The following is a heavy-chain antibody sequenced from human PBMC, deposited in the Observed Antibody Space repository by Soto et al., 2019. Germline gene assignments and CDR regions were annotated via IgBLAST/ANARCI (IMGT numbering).Heavy chain of an antibody. CDR1: GGTFSSYA. J-gene: IGHJ2*01. V-gene: IGHV1-69*01. CDR2: IIPIFGTA. Sequence: QVQLVQSGADVKKPGSSVKVSCKASGGTFSSYAISWVRQAPGQGLEWMGGIIPIFGTANYAQKFQGRVTITADESTSTAYMELSSLRSEDTAVYYCARDAMYHDRHSGGSCYTCLYWYFDLWGRGTLVTVSS. D-gene: IGHD2-15*01. CDR3: ARDAMYHDRHSGGSCYTCLYWYFDL.